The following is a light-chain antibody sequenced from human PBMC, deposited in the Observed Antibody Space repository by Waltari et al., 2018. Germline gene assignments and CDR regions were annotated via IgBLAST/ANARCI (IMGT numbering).Light chain of an antibody. CDR1: NLGDKY. Sequence: SYELTQPPSVSVSPGQTASITCSGDNLGDKYAVWSQQKPGQSPVLVIYQDSKRPSGIPERFSGSNSGNTATLTISGTQAMDEADYYCQAWDSSSVVFGGGTKLTVL. V-gene: IGLV3-1*01. CDR2: QDS. CDR3: QAWDSSSVV. J-gene: IGLJ2*01.